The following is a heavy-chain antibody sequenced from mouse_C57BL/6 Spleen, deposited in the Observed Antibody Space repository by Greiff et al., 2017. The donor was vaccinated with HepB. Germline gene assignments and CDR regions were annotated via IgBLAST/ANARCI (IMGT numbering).Heavy chain of an antibody. V-gene: IGHV1-61*01. J-gene: IGHJ3*01. Sequence: QVQLKESGAELVRPGSSVKLSCKASGYTFTSYWMDWVKQRPGQGLEWIGNIYPSDSETHYNQKFKDKATLTVDKSSSTAYMQLSSLTSEDSAVYYCARRGNWDGFAYWGQGTLVTVSA. D-gene: IGHD4-1*01. CDR2: IYPSDSET. CDR1: GYTFTSYW. CDR3: ARRGNWDGFAY.